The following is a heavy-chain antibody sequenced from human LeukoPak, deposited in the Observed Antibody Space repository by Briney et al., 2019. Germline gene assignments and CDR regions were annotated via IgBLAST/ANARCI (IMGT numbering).Heavy chain of an antibody. Sequence: PGGSLRLSCAASGFTFNNYLMSWARQAPGKGLEWVSVLFTGGGRTLYADSVKGRFTISGDTSRTTLYLQMNGLRAEDTAVYYCAKECDYSPGHKFDLWGQGTLVTVSS. D-gene: IGHD3-10*01. J-gene: IGHJ4*02. CDR3: AKECDYSPGHKFDL. V-gene: IGHV3-23*01. CDR1: GFTFNNYL. CDR2: LFTGGGRT.